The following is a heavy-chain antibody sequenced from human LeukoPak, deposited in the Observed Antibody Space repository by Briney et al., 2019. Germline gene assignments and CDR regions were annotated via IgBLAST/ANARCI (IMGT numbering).Heavy chain of an antibody. Sequence: GGSLRLSCAASGFSFNIYWMSWVRQAPGKGLEWVANIKQDGSEKYYVDSVKGRFTISRDNAKNSQYLQMNSLRAEDTAVYYCARDGMWFGELSGSYGMDVWGQGTTVTVSS. J-gene: IGHJ6*02. CDR3: ARDGMWFGELSGSYGMDV. V-gene: IGHV3-7*01. CDR2: IKQDGSEK. D-gene: IGHD3-10*01. CDR1: GFSFNIYW.